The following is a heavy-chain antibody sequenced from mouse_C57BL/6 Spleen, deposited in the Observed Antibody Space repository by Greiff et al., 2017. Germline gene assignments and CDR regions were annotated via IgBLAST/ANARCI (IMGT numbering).Heavy chain of an antibody. Sequence: EVKLVESGGGLVQPGGSMKLSCAASGFTFSDAWMDWVSQSPEKGLEWVAEIRNKANNHATYYAESVKGRFTISRADSKRSVYLQMNSFRAEDTGIYYCSRDYGSSCGDYWGQGTSVTVAS. J-gene: IGHJ4*01. V-gene: IGHV6-6*01. D-gene: IGHD1-1*01. CDR2: IRNKANNHAT. CDR1: GFTFSDAW. CDR3: SRDYGSSCGDY.